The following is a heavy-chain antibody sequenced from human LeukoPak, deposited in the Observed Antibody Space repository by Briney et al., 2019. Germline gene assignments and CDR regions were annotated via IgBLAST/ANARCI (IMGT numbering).Heavy chain of an antibody. Sequence: ASVKVSCKASGYTFTSYGISWVRQAPGQGLEWMGWISACNGNTNYAQKLQGRVTMTRNTSISTAYMELSSLRSEDTAVYYCARGSGFGELYPNAWGQGTLVTVSS. CDR1: GYTFTSYG. CDR3: ARGSGFGELYPNA. CDR2: ISACNGNT. D-gene: IGHD3-10*01. J-gene: IGHJ4*02. V-gene: IGHV1-18*01.